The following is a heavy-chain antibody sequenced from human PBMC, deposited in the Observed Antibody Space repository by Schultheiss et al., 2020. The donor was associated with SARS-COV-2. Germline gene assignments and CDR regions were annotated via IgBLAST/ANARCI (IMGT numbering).Heavy chain of an antibody. J-gene: IGHJ4*02. Sequence: SETLSLTCAVSGGSISSSNWWSWVRQPPGKGLEWIGEIYHSGSTYYNPSLKSRVTISVDTSKNQFSLKLSSVTAADTAVYYCARTGHYLDNSGIDYWGQGTLVTVSS. V-gene: IGHV4-4*02. CDR2: IYHSGST. D-gene: IGHD3-22*01. CDR3: ARTGHYLDNSGIDY. CDR1: GGSISSSNW.